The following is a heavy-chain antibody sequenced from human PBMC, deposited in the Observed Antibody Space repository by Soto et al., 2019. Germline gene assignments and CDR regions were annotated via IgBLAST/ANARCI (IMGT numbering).Heavy chain of an antibody. CDR2: IITICGTA. V-gene: IGHV1-69*01. J-gene: IGHJ6*02. CDR3: ARPKGARSYSYGMDV. D-gene: IGHD2-15*01. Sequence: QVQLVQSGAEVKKPVSSVKVSCKASGGTFSSYAISWVRQAPGQGREWMGGIITICGTANYAQKFQGRVTITADESTSTAYMELSSLRSEDTAVYYCARPKGARSYSYGMDVWGQGTKVTVSS. CDR1: GGTFSSYA.